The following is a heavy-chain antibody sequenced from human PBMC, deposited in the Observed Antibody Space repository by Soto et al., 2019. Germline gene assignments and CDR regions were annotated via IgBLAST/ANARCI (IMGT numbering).Heavy chain of an antibody. V-gene: IGHV4-59*12. CDR2: IYYSGST. Sequence: SETLSLTCTVSGGSISSYYWSWIRQPPGKGLEWIGYIYYSGSTNYNPSLKSRVTISVDTSKNQFSLKLSSVTAADTAVYYCARGKLSDYVWGSYRYHFDYWGQGTVVTVSS. CDR3: ARGKLSDYVWGSYRYHFDY. J-gene: IGHJ4*02. D-gene: IGHD3-16*02. CDR1: GGSISSYY.